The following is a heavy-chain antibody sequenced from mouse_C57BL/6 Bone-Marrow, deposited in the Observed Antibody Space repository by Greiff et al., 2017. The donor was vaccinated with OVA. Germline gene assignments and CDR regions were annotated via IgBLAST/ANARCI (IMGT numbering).Heavy chain of an antibody. CDR1: GFTFSDYG. CDR2: ISNLAYSI. J-gene: IGHJ2*01. D-gene: IGHD2-5*01. Sequence: EVMLVESGGGLVQPGGSLKLSCAASGFTFSDYGMAWVRQAPRKGPEWVAFISNLAYSIYYADTVTGRFTISRENAKNTLYLEMSSLRSEDTAMYYCARQNYSNYLDYWGQGTTLTVSS. CDR3: ARQNYSNYLDY. V-gene: IGHV5-15*04.